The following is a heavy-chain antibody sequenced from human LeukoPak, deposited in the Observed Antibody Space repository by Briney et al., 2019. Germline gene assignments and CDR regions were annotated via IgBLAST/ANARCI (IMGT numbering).Heavy chain of an antibody. J-gene: IGHJ4*02. CDR1: GYTFTGYY. V-gene: IGHV1-2*02. CDR3: ARDMALRYFDWPIPTSDY. Sequence: ASVKVSCKASGYTFTGYYMHWVRQAPGQGLEWMGWINPNSGGTNYAQKFQGRVTMTRDTSISTAYMELSRLRSDDTAVYYCARDMALRYFDWPIPTSDYWGQGTLVTVSS. CDR2: INPNSGGT. D-gene: IGHD3-9*01.